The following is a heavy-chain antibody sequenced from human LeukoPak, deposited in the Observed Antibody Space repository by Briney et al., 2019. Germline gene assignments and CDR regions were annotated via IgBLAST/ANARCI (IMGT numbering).Heavy chain of an antibody. CDR2: IYHGGST. CDR3: ARGYYDSSGYDYSDV. J-gene: IGHJ6*02. Sequence: SETLSLTCTVSGYSISTLSNWGWIRQSPGKGLEWVASIYHGGSTYYNPSLRGRVTISMDTSKNQISLTLTSVTAADTAVYYCARGYYDSSGYDYSDVWGQGTTVTVSS. V-gene: IGHV4-38-2*02. D-gene: IGHD3-22*01. CDR1: GYSISTLSN.